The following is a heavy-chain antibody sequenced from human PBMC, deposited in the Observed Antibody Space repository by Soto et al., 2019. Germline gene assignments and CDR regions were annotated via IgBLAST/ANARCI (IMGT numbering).Heavy chain of an antibody. CDR1: GGTFSSYA. D-gene: IGHD6-6*01. Sequence: SVKVSCKASGGTFSSYAISWVRQAPGQGLEWMGGIIPIFGTANYAQKFQGRVTITADESTSTAYMELSSLRSEDTAVYYCARVEEYSSSLNYYYYGMDVWGQGTTVTVSS. CDR3: ARVEEYSSSLNYYYYGMDV. CDR2: IIPIFGTA. J-gene: IGHJ6*02. V-gene: IGHV1-69*13.